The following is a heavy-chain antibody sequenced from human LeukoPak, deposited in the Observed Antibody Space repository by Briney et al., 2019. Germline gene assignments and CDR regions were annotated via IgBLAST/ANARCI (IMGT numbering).Heavy chain of an antibody. CDR3: AKDKNYGGNIAFDI. Sequence: GGSLRLSCAASGFTFSSCAMSWVHQAPGKGLEWVSAISGSGGSTYYADSVKGRFTISRDNSKNTLYLQMNSLRAEDTAVYYCAKDKNYGGNIAFDIWGQGTMATVSS. CDR1: GFTFSSCA. D-gene: IGHD4-23*01. J-gene: IGHJ3*02. V-gene: IGHV3-23*01. CDR2: ISGSGGST.